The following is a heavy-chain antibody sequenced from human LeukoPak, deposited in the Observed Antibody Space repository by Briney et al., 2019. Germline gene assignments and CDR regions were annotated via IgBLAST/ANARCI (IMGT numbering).Heavy chain of an antibody. CDR3: ASRYSSSWYYYYYYMDV. CDR1: GFTFSSHW. V-gene: IGHV3-7*01. CDR2: IKQDGSEK. J-gene: IGHJ6*03. Sequence: GGSLRLSCAASGFTFSSHWMSWVRQAPGKGLEWVANIKQDGSEKHYVDSVKGRFTISRDNAKNSLYLQMNSLRAEETAVYYCASRYSSSWYYYYYYMDVWGKGTTVTVSS. D-gene: IGHD6-13*01.